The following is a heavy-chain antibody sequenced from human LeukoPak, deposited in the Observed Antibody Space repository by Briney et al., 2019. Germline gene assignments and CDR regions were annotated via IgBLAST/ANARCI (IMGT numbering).Heavy chain of an antibody. Sequence: PGGSLRLSCAASGFTFSSYWMHWVRQAPGKGLVWVSRINSDGSSTSYAASVKGRFTISRDNAKNTLFLQMDSLRAEDTAVYYCASPGYSSSWPIYWGQGTLVTVSS. CDR1: GFTFSSYW. D-gene: IGHD6-13*01. V-gene: IGHV3-74*01. J-gene: IGHJ4*02. CDR3: ASPGYSSSWPIY. CDR2: INSDGSST.